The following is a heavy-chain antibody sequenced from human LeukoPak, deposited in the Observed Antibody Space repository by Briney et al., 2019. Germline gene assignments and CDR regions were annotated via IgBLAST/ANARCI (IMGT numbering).Heavy chain of an antibody. CDR3: AKDPPPYGESVGGYHFDY. Sequence: GGSLRLSCAASGFTFSDYAMNWVRQAPGKGLEWVTGTSYGGQNTFYADSVKGRFTISRDNLRNTLNLALNSLRAEDTAVYYCAKDPPPYGESVGGYHFDYWGQGILVTVSS. CDR1: GFTFSDYA. D-gene: IGHD4-17*01. V-gene: IGHV3-23*01. CDR2: TSYGGQNT. J-gene: IGHJ4*02.